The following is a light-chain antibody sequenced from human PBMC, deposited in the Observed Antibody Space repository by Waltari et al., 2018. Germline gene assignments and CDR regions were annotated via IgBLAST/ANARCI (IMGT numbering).Light chain of an antibody. CDR2: KVS. J-gene: IGKJ5*01. Sequence: GQPASISCRSSQSLVYTDGISYLNWFHQRPGQAPRRLIYKVSNRDSGVPDRFSGSGSGTDFTLMISSVEADDVGVYFCMQATHWPVTFGQGTRLEIK. CDR1: QSLVYTDGISY. CDR3: MQATHWPVT. V-gene: IGKV2-30*01.